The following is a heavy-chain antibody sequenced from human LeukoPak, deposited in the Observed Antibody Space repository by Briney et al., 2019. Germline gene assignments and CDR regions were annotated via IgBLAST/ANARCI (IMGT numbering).Heavy chain of an antibody. V-gene: IGHV4-59*01. CDR1: GGAISSYY. CDR2: IYFSGGT. J-gene: IGHJ4*02. CDR3: ARHALDYGDYVGRIDY. Sequence: SETLSLTCTVSGGAISSYYWSGIREPPGEGLEWSGGIYFSGGTTYNPSLTSRVTISVDPSKNQFSLKLSSVTAADTAVYYCARHALDYGDYVGRIDYWGQGTLVTVSS. D-gene: IGHD4-17*01.